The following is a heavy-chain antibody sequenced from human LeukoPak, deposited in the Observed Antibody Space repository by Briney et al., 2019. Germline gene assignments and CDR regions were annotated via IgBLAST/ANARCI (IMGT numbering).Heavy chain of an antibody. J-gene: IGHJ3*02. CDR3: AKGPWDLPHAFDI. CDR2: ISSSSSYI. Sequence: PGGSLRLSCAASGFTFSSYSMNWVRQAPGKGLEWVSSISSSSSYIYYADSVKGRFIISRDNSKNTLYLQMNSLRAEDTAIYYCAKGPWDLPHAFDIWGLGTMVTVSS. V-gene: IGHV3-21*04. D-gene: IGHD1-26*01. CDR1: GFTFSSYS.